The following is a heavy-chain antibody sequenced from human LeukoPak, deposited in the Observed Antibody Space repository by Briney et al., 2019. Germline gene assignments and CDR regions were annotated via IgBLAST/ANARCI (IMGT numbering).Heavy chain of an antibody. V-gene: IGHV3-30-3*01. CDR3: AREADIAARGYFDY. J-gene: IGHJ4*02. D-gene: IGHD6-6*01. CDR2: ISYDGSNK. Sequence: GGSLRLSCAASGFTFSSYAMHWVRQAPGKGLEWVAVISYDGSNKYYADSVKGRFTISRGNSKNTLYLQMNSLRAEDTAVYYCAREADIAARGYFDYWGQGILVTVSS. CDR1: GFTFSSYA.